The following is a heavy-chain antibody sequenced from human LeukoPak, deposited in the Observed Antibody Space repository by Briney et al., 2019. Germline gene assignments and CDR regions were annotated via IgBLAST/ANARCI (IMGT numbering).Heavy chain of an antibody. V-gene: IGHV3-74*01. Sequence: PGGSLRLSCAGSGYPFSSYWMHWVRQVPGKGLVWVSRINEGGSSTSYAESVRGRFTISRDNAKTTLYLQMNSLRAEDTAVYYCARRIQGMAPYYFDYWGQGTLVTVSS. CDR3: ARRIQGMAPYYFDY. D-gene: IGHD5-24*01. J-gene: IGHJ4*02. CDR2: INEGGSST. CDR1: GYPFSSYW.